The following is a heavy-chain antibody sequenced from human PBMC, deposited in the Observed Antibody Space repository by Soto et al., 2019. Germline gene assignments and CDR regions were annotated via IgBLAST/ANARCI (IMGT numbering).Heavy chain of an antibody. CDR1: GGSISSSSYY. Sequence: QLQLQESGPGLVKPSETLSLTCTVSGGSISSSSYYWGWIRQPPGKGLEWIGSIYYRGSTYYNPSLKSRVTISVDTSKNQFSLQLSSVTAADTAVYYCARSITFGGVIVLNWFDPWGQGTLVTVSS. D-gene: IGHD3-16*02. J-gene: IGHJ5*02. V-gene: IGHV4-39*01. CDR2: IYYRGST. CDR3: ARSITFGGVIVLNWFDP.